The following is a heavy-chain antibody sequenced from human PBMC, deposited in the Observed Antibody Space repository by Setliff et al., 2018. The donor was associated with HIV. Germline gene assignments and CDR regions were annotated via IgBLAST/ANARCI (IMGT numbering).Heavy chain of an antibody. CDR3: ARGPWSKVVTTDTFDI. CDR2: INAGNGNT. Sequence: ASVKVSCKASGYTFTNYALHWVRQAPGQRLEWMGWINAGNGNTNYAQKLQGRVTMTTDTSTSTAYMELRSLRSDDTAVYYCARGPWSKVVTTDTFDIWGQGTMVTVSS. V-gene: IGHV1-3*01. D-gene: IGHD1-26*01. J-gene: IGHJ3*02. CDR1: GYTFTNYA.